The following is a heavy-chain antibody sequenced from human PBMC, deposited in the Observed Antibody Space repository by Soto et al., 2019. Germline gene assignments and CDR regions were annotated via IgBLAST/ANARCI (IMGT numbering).Heavy chain of an antibody. Sequence: QVQLVESGGGMVQPGRSLRLSCAASGFTFSSYAMHWVRQAPGKGLEWVAVISYDGSNKYYADSVKGRFTISRDNSKNTLYLQMNSLRAEDTAVYYCAREVAVAGTDQGAYDYWGQGTLVTVSS. D-gene: IGHD6-19*01. CDR2: ISYDGSNK. CDR3: AREVAVAGTDQGAYDY. V-gene: IGHV3-30-3*01. J-gene: IGHJ4*02. CDR1: GFTFSSYA.